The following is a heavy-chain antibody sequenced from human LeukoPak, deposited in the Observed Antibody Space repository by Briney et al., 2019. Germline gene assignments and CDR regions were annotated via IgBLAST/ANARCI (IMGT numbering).Heavy chain of an antibody. CDR2: IKQDGSEK. V-gene: IGHV3-7*01. CDR1: GFTFSRYW. D-gene: IGHD6-6*01. Sequence: GGSLRLSCAASGFTFSRYWVSWVRQAPGEGLEWVANIKQDGSEKDYVDSVKGRFTISRNNAKNSLYLQMNSLTAEDTAVYYCARESFAARWDWGQGTLVTVSS. CDR3: ARESFAARWD. J-gene: IGHJ4*02.